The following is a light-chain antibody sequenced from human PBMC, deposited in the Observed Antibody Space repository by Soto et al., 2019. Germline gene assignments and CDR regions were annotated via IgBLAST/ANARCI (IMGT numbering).Light chain of an antibody. CDR3: HQTRSYPST. V-gene: IGKV1-9*01. CDR2: GAS. Sequence: IQLTQSPSSLSASVGDSVTITCRASQGITSYLAWYQQKPGKAPNLLIYGASTLQSGVPSRFSGSGSGTDFTLTSNSLQAEDFATYYCHQTRSYPSTFGGGTKVDIK. J-gene: IGKJ4*01. CDR1: QGITSY.